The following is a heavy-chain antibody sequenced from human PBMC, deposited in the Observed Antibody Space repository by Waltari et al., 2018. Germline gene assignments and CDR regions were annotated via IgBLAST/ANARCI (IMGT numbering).Heavy chain of an antibody. Sequence: QVQLQQWGAGLLQPSETLSLTCAVYGGSFSGYYWSWIRQPPGKGLEWIGEINHSGSTNYNPSLKSRVTISVDTSKNQFSLKLSSVTAADTAVYYCARGQGARAVVYYYYYMDVWGKGTTVTISS. CDR1: GGSFSGYY. V-gene: IGHV4-34*01. CDR3: ARGQGARAVVYYYYYMDV. CDR2: INHSGST. D-gene: IGHD6-19*01. J-gene: IGHJ6*03.